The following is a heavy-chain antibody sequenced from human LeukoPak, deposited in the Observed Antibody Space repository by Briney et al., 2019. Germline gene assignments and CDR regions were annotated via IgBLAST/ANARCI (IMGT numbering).Heavy chain of an antibody. J-gene: IGHJ3*02. V-gene: IGHV4-59*01. CDR1: GGSISSYY. CDR2: IYYSGST. Sequence: SETLSLTCTVSGGSISSYYWSWIRQPPGKGLEWIGYIYYSGSTNYSPSLKSRVTISVDTSKNQFSLKLSSVTAADTAVYYCARDSTPYSSGWYRDAFDIWGQGTMVTVSS. D-gene: IGHD6-19*01. CDR3: ARDSTPYSSGWYRDAFDI.